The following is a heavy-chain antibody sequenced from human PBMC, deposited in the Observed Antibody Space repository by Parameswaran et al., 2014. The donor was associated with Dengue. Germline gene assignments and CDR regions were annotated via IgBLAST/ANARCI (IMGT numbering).Heavy chain of an antibody. Sequence: WIRQPHGKGLEWIGYIYYSGSTNYNPSLKSRVTISVDTSKNQFSLKLSSVTAADTAVYYCARVSDFWSGYYRGYYYYYYMDVWGKGTTVTVSS. CDR2: IYYSGST. D-gene: IGHD3-3*01. V-gene: IGHV4-59*01. J-gene: IGHJ6*03. CDR3: ARVSDFWSGYYRGYYYYYYMDV.